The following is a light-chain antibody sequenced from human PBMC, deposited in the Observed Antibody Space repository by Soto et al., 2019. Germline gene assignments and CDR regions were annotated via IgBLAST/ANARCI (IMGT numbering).Light chain of an antibody. V-gene: IGKV1-8*01. Sequence: AIRMTQSPSSLSASTGDRVTITCRASQGISSYLAWYQQKPGKAPKLLIYDASALPRGVPSRFSGSGSGTKFTLTIASLQPDDFATYCCQHYGGMWTFGQGTKVDIK. J-gene: IGKJ1*01. CDR3: QHYGGMWT. CDR1: QGISSY. CDR2: DAS.